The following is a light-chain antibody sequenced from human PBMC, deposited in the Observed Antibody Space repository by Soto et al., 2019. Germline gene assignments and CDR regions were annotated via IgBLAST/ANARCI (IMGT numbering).Light chain of an antibody. CDR2: EVS. CDR3: SSYTSSSTLYV. J-gene: IGLJ1*01. CDR1: SSDVGGYNF. V-gene: IGLV2-14*01. Sequence: QSVLTQPASVSGSPGQSITISCTGTSSDVGGYNFVSWYQQHPGKAPKLMIYEVSNRPSGVSNRFSGSKSGSTASLTISGLQAEDDADYCCSSYTSSSTLYVFGTGTKVTVL.